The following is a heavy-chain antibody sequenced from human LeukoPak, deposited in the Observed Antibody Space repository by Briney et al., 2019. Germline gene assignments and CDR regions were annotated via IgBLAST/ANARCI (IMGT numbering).Heavy chain of an antibody. D-gene: IGHD4-17*01. J-gene: IGHJ4*02. V-gene: IGHV4-59*08. Sequence: SETLSLTCIVSGGSISSYYWSWIRQPPGKGLEWIGYIYYTGSTNYNPSLKSRVTMSVDMSKNQFSLKLSSVTAADTAVYYCARQGSYGDYMLVDYWGQGTRVTVSS. CDR2: IYYTGST. CDR3: ARQGSYGDYMLVDY. CDR1: GGSISSYY.